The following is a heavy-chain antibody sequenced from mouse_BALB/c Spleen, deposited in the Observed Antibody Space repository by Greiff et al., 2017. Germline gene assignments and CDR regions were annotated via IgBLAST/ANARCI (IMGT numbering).Heavy chain of an antibody. J-gene: IGHJ2*01. D-gene: IGHD1-2*01. V-gene: IGHV5-4*02. CDR1: GFTFSDYY. CDR2: ISDGGSYT. CDR3: ARDGGRLHYFDY. Sequence: VQLKESGGGLVKPGGSLKLSCAASGFTFSDYYMYWVRQTPEKRLEWVATISDGGSYTYYPDSVKGRFTISRDNAKNNLYLQMSSLKSEDTAMYYCARDGGRLHYFDYWGQGTTLTVSS.